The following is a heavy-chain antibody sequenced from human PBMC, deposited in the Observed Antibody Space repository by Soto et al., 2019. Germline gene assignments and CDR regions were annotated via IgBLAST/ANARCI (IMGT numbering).Heavy chain of an antibody. J-gene: IGHJ4*02. D-gene: IGHD3-3*01. CDR3: VREDRAISGVVTLDC. Sequence: QVQLVQSGAEVKRPGASVRVSCKASGYNFKNHAIHWVRQAPGQRLEWMGWSNEGSGNSRYSQKFQGRVSYTRDTSANTVYVDLGSLKSEDTATYYCVREDRAISGVVTLDCWGPGTLVTVSS. CDR1: GYNFKNHA. CDR2: SNEGSGNS. V-gene: IGHV1-3*01.